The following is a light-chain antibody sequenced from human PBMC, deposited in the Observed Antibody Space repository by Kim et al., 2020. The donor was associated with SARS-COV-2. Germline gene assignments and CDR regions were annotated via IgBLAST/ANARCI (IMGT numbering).Light chain of an antibody. Sequence: ASVGDRVTITCRASLTVTGSLAWYQQKPGKAPNLLFYQTSTLESGVPSRFSGSGSGTEFTLTISSLQPDDSATYHCQQYNSASYTFGQGTKLEI. J-gene: IGKJ2*01. CDR3: QQYNSASYT. CDR1: LTVTGS. V-gene: IGKV1-5*03. CDR2: QTS.